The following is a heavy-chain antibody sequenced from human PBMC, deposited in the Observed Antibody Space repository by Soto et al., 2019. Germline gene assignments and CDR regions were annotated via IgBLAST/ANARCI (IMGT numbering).Heavy chain of an antibody. Sequence: SVKVPYKASGGSFISYAIIWVRQAPGQGLEWMGGIIPIFGTANYAQKFQGRVTITADESTSTAYMELSSLRSEDTAVYYCARADSSGYYRGDYWGQGTLVTVSS. CDR1: GGSFISYA. CDR3: ARADSSGYYRGDY. J-gene: IGHJ4*02. CDR2: IIPIFGTA. D-gene: IGHD3-22*01. V-gene: IGHV1-69*01.